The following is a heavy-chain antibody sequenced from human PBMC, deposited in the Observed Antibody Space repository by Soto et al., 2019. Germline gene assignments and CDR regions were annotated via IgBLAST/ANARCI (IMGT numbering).Heavy chain of an antibody. Sequence: PGGSLRLSCAASGFNFNIFAMNWVSQDPGKGLEWVSGISGGGGSTYYADSVKGRFTNSRDNSKNTLYLQMNSLRAEDTAVYYCAKDPTSYDSSAQFDSWGQGTLVTVSS. CDR2: ISGGGGST. D-gene: IGHD3-22*01. V-gene: IGHV3-23*01. J-gene: IGHJ4*02. CDR3: AKDPTSYDSSAQFDS. CDR1: GFNFNIFA.